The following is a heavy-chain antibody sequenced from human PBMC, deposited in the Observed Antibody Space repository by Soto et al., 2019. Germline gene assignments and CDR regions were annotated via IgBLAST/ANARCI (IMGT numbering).Heavy chain of an antibody. CDR3: AVSIAGDPWFDP. CDR1: GGSMTSFK. D-gene: IGHD6-13*01. CDR2: VFHSGTT. V-gene: IGHV4-59*03. Sequence: SETLSLTCTVSGGSMTSFKWSWIRQPPGKGLEWIGYVFHSGTTNYNPSFKSRVIISVYTSKNQFSLRLNTVTAADTAVYYGAVSIAGDPWFDPLGQGTRVPVDS. J-gene: IGHJ5*02.